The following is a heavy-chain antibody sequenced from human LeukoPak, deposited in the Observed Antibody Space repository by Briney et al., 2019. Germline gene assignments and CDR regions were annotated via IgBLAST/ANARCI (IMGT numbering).Heavy chain of an antibody. D-gene: IGHD4-17*01. Sequence: SETQSLTCTVSGGSISSYYWSWIRQPPGKGLEWIGYIYYSGSTNYNPSLKSRVTISVDTSKNQFSLKLSSVTAADTAVYYCARENGDDEGLDYWGQGTLVTVSS. V-gene: IGHV4-59*01. CDR2: IYYSGST. CDR1: GGSISSYY. CDR3: ARENGDDEGLDY. J-gene: IGHJ4*02.